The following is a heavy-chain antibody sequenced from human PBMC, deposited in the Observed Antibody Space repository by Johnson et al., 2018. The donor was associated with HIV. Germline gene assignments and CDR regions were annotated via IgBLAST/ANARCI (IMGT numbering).Heavy chain of an antibody. CDR2: IGTAGDT. D-gene: IGHD1-26*01. Sequence: EVQLVESGGGLVQPGGSLRLSCAASGFTFSSYDMHWVRQTTGKGLEWVSAIGTAGDTYYPSSVKGRFTISRDNSKNTLYLQMNSLRAEDTALYYCARELYAILGAFDIWGQGTMVIVSS. CDR3: ARELYAILGAFDI. V-gene: IGHV3-13*01. J-gene: IGHJ3*02. CDR1: GFTFSSYD.